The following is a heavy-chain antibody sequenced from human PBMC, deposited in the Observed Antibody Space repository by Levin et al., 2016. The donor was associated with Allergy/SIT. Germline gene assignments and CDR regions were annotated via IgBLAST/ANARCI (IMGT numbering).Heavy chain of an antibody. J-gene: IGHJ6*02. D-gene: IGHD7-27*01. CDR2: IYYSGST. V-gene: IGHV4-59*01. Sequence: WIRQPPGKGLEWIGYIYYSGSTNYYPSLKSRVTISVDTSKNQFSLKLSSVTAEDTAVYYCAKAWGKYASIHYYYGLDVWGQGTTVTVSS. CDR3: AKAWGKYASIHYYYGLDV.